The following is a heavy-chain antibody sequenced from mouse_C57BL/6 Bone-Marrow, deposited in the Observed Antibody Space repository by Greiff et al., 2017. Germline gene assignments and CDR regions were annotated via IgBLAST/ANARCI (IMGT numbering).Heavy chain of an antibody. CDR3: ARGTVVARGYFDV. Sequence: QVQLQQPGAELVRPGSSVKLSCKASGYTFTSYWMDWVKQRPGQGLEWIGNIYPSDSETHYNQKFKDKATLTVDKSSSTAYMQLSSLTSEDSAVYYCARGTVVARGYFDVWGTGTTVTVSS. V-gene: IGHV1-61*01. J-gene: IGHJ1*03. D-gene: IGHD1-1*01. CDR1: GYTFTSYW. CDR2: IYPSDSET.